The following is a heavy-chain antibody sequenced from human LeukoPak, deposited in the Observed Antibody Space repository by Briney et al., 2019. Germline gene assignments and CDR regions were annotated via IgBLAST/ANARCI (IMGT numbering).Heavy chain of an antibody. Sequence: GGSLRLSCAASGFTVSTNYMIWVRQAPGRGLEWLSYITGSGGKTYYADSVKGRFTISRDNANKLLFLHMNSLRAEDTAVYYCARDLGDYVGYDAFDIWGQGTMVTVSS. V-gene: IGHV3-11*04. J-gene: IGHJ3*02. CDR1: GFTVSTNY. CDR2: ITGSGGKT. CDR3: ARDLGDYVGYDAFDI. D-gene: IGHD4-17*01.